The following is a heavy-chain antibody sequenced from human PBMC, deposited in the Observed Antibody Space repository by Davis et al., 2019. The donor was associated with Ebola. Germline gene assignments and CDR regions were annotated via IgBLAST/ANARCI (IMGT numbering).Heavy chain of an antibody. CDR3: TRGTVAGVGY. Sequence: GESLKISCTASGFTFGDYGMSWFRQAPGKGLEWVGFIRSKTYGGTTEYAASVKGRFTISRDDSKSIAYLQMNSLKTEDTAVYYCTRGTVAGVGYWGQGTLVTVPS. V-gene: IGHV3-49*03. CDR1: GFTFGDYG. D-gene: IGHD6-19*01. CDR2: IRSKTYGGTT. J-gene: IGHJ4*02.